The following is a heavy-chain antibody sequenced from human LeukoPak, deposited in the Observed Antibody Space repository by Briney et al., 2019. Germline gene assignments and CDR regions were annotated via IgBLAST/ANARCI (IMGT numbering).Heavy chain of an antibody. CDR1: GFAVSSNY. CDR2: IYSDSST. CDR3: ARAYDP. V-gene: IGHV3-53*01. Sequence: GGSLRLSCAASGFAVSSNYISWVRQAPGKGLEWVSVIYSDSSTFYADSVRGRFTISRDISKNTVYLQMNSLRAEDTAMYYCARAYDPWGQGTLVTVSS. J-gene: IGHJ5*02.